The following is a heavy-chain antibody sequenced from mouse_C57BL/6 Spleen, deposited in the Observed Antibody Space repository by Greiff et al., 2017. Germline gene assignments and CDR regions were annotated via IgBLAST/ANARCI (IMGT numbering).Heavy chain of an antibody. Sequence: EVKLQESGPELVKPGASVKIPCKASGYTFTDYNMDWVKQSHGKSLEWIGDINPNNGGTIYNQKCKGKATLTVDKSSSTAYMELRSLTSEDTAVYYCARRVLYYYGSSYVGYFDVWGTGTTVTVSS. D-gene: IGHD1-1*01. CDR2: INPNNGGT. CDR3: ARRVLYYYGSSYVGYFDV. CDR1: GYTFTDYN. J-gene: IGHJ1*03. V-gene: IGHV1-18*01.